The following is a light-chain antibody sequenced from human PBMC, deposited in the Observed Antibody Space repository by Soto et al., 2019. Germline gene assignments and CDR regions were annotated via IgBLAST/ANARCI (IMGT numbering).Light chain of an antibody. CDR3: HQYGTSPSIP. Sequence: ENVLTQSPGTLSLSPGGRATLSCRASQSVSSDYVARYQQKPGQAPRLLVYGASGRAIGIPDRFSGSGSGTDFTLTISRLEPEDTAVYFCHQYGTSPSIPFGQGTRLEI. CDR2: GAS. CDR1: QSVSSDY. J-gene: IGKJ5*01. V-gene: IGKV3-20*01.